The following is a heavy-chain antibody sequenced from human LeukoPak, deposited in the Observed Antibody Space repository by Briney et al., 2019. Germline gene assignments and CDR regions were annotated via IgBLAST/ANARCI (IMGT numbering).Heavy chain of an antibody. CDR3: ARANYGGNSDPFDY. CDR2: ISYDGSNK. D-gene: IGHD4-17*01. CDR1: GFTFSSYA. Sequence: GRSLRLSCAASGFTFSSYAMHWVRQAPGKGLEWVAVISYDGSNKYYADSVKGRFTSSRDNSKNTLYLQMNSLRAEDTAVYYCARANYGGNSDPFDYWGQGTLVTVSS. V-gene: IGHV3-30-3*01. J-gene: IGHJ4*02.